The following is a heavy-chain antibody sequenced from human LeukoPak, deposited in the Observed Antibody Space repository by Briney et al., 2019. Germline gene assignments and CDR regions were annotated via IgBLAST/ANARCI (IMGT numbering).Heavy chain of an antibody. D-gene: IGHD3-3*01. CDR3: ARLRFDFWSGYTHPYFDY. Sequence: SETLSLTCTVSGGSISSSSYYWGWIRQPPGKGLEWIGSIYYSGTTYYNPSLKSRVTISVDTSKIQFSLRLSSVAATDTAVYFSARLRFDFWSGYTHPYFDYWGQGTLVTVSS. CDR2: IYYSGTT. CDR1: GGSISSSSYY. V-gene: IGHV4-39*01. J-gene: IGHJ4*02.